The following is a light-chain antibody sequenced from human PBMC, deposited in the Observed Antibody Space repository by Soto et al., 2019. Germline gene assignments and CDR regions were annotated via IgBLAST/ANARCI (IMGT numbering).Light chain of an antibody. J-gene: IGLJ2*01. CDR2: EVS. CDR1: SSDVGGYNY. Sequence: QSVLTQPASVSGSPGQSITISCTGTSSDVGGYNYVSWYQQHPGKAPKLMIYEVSNRPSGVSNRFSGSKSGNTAPLTISGLQAEDEADYYCSSYTSSSTPIFGGGTKLTVL. CDR3: SSYTSSSTPI. V-gene: IGLV2-14*01.